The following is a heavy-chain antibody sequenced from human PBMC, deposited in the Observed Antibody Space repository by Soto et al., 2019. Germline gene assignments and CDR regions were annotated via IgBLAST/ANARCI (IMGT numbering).Heavy chain of an antibody. J-gene: IGHJ3*02. D-gene: IGHD6-6*01. Sequence: QVQLVQSGAEVKKPGASVKVSCKASGYTFTGNYMNWVRQAPGQGLEWMGWINPNSGGTNYAQKFQGRFTVTRDTSISTAYMELSRLRSDDTAVYYCARDGDSSSPLDIWGQGTMVTVSS. CDR1: GYTFTGNY. CDR3: ARDGDSSSPLDI. V-gene: IGHV1-2*02. CDR2: INPNSGGT.